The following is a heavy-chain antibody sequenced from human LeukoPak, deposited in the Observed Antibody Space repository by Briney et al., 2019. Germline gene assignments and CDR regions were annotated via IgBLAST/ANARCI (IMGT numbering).Heavy chain of an antibody. V-gene: IGHV1-8*01. CDR2: MNPNSGNT. CDR1: GYTFTSYD. Sequence: GASVKVSCKASGYTFTSYDINWVRQATGQGLEWMGWMNPNSGNTGYAQKFQGRVTMTRNTSISTAYMELSSLRSEDTAVYYCARARRPKYSSGWSHYYYYGMDVWGQETTVTVSS. D-gene: IGHD6-19*01. CDR3: ARARRPKYSSGWSHYYYYGMDV. J-gene: IGHJ6*02.